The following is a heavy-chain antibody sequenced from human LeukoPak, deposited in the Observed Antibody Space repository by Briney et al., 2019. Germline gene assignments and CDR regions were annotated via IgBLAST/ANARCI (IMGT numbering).Heavy chain of an antibody. J-gene: IGHJ6*02. V-gene: IGHV5-51*01. Sequence: GESLKISCKGSGYSFNTYWIAWVRQMPGKGLEVMGIVYPGDSDTRNSPSFQGQVTISADKSINTAYLQWSTLKASDTAIYYCARLSRITMVRGAMDAWGQGTPVTVSS. D-gene: IGHD3-10*01. CDR2: VYPGDSDT. CDR3: ARLSRITMVRGAMDA. CDR1: GYSFNTYW.